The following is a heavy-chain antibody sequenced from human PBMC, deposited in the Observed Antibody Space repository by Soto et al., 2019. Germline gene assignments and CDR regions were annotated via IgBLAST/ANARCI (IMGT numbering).Heavy chain of an antibody. CDR3: ARGWAVTTYYYYYGMDV. CDR2: INHSGST. V-gene: IGHV4-34*01. J-gene: IGHJ6*02. CDR1: GGSISSYY. D-gene: IGHD4-17*01. Sequence: SETLSLTCTVSGGSISSYYWSWIRQPPGKGLEWIGEINHSGSTNYNPSLKSRVTISVDTSKNQFSLKLSSVTAADTAVYYCARGWAVTTYYYYYGMDVWGQGTTVTVSS.